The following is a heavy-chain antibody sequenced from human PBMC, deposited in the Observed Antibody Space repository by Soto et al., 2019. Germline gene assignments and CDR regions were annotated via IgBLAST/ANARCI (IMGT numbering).Heavy chain of an antibody. Sequence: SVKVCCKASGGTFSSYSISWVRQAPGQGLEWMGGIIPIFGTANYAQKFQGRVTITADESTSTAYMELSSLRSEDTAVYYCARDDYYGSGSYYNPQGYYYYGMDVWGQGTTVTVSS. J-gene: IGHJ6*02. D-gene: IGHD3-10*01. V-gene: IGHV1-69*13. CDR1: GGTFSSYS. CDR2: IIPIFGTA. CDR3: ARDDYYGSGSYYNPQGYYYYGMDV.